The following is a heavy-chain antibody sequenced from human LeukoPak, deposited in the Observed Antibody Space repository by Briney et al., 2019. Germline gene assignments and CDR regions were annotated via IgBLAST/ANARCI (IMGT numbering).Heavy chain of an antibody. V-gene: IGHV1-46*01. D-gene: IGHD3-10*01. CDR2: INPSGGST. CDR3: AREYGSGSYYNFVY. Sequence: ASVKVSCKASGGTFSSYAISWVRQAPGQGLEWMGIINPSGGSTSYAQKFQGRVTMTRDTSTSTVYMELSSLRSEDTAVYYCAREYGSGSYYNFVYWGRGTLVTVSS. J-gene: IGHJ4*02. CDR1: GGTFSSYA.